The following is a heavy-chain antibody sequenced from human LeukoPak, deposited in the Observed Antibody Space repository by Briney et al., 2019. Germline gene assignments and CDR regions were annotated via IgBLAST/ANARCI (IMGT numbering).Heavy chain of an antibody. V-gene: IGHV3-23*01. CDR3: AKDPTFYGSGSYGDY. Sequence: PGGSLRLSCAASGFTFSSYAMSWVRQAPGKGLEGVSAISGSGGSTYYADSVKGRLTISSDNSKYTLYLQMNSLRAEDTAVYYCAKDPTFYGSGSYGDYWGQGTLVTVSS. D-gene: IGHD3-10*01. CDR2: ISGSGGST. J-gene: IGHJ4*02. CDR1: GFTFSSYA.